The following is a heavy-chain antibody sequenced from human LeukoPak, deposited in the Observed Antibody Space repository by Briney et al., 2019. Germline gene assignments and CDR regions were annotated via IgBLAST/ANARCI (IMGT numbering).Heavy chain of an antibody. J-gene: IGHJ4*02. Sequence: GGSLRLSCAASGFTFSSYAMSWVRQAPGKGLEWVSAISGSGGSTYYADSVKGRFTISRDNSKNTLYLQMNSLRAEDTAVYYCAKRTTVTPPIPSAAVDYWGQGTLVTVSS. CDR1: GFTFSSYA. CDR2: ISGSGGST. CDR3: AKRTTVTPPIPSAAVDY. V-gene: IGHV3-23*01. D-gene: IGHD4-17*01.